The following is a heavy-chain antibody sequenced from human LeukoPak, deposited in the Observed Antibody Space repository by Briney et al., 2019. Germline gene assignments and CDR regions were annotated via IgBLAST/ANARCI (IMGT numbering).Heavy chain of an antibody. CDR2: TSYDGSNQ. J-gene: IGHJ6*03. V-gene: IGHV3-30*01. CDR3: ARDGSSSGYFYYYMDV. CDR1: GFTFSDYT. Sequence: GGSLRLSCAASGFTFSDYTMHWVRQAPGRGLEWVAVTSYDGSNQYYADSVKGRFTISRDNSENTLYLQMIRLRTEDTGVYYCARDGSSSGYFYYYMDVWGIGTAVTVSS. D-gene: IGHD6-6*01.